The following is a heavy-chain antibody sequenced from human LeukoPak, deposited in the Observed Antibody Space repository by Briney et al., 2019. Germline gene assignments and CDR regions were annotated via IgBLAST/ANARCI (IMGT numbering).Heavy chain of an antibody. Sequence: PGGSLRLSCTTSGLTFSTSGFNWVRQAPGKGLEWVASIGPTGFDRYHADSIKGRFTISRDNANNFLYLQMDSLRAEDTAVYYCATEANGRHYDYWGQGTLLTVSS. V-gene: IGHV3-21*06. CDR1: GLTFSTSG. CDR2: IGPTGFDR. J-gene: IGHJ4*02. D-gene: IGHD2-8*01. CDR3: ATEANGRHYDY.